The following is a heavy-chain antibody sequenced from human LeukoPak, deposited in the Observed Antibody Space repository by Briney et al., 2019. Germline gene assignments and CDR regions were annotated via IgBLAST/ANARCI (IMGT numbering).Heavy chain of an antibody. J-gene: IGHJ4*02. D-gene: IGHD6-13*01. CDR3: AREISSSWYQQGFGY. CDR2: IWYDGSNK. Sequence: PGGSLRLSCAASGFTFSSYGMHWVRQAPGKGLEWVAVIWYDGSNKYYADSVKGRFTISRDNSKNTLYLQMNSLRAEDTAVYYCAREISSSWYQQGFGYWGQGTLVTVSS. V-gene: IGHV3-33*01. CDR1: GFTFSSYG.